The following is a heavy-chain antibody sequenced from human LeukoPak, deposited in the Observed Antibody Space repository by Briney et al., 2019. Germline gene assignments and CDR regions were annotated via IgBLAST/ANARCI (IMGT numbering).Heavy chain of an antibody. Sequence: GGSLRLSCAASGFSFSTYAMSWVRQAPGKGLEWVSAISAGGATIYYADSVKGRFTVSRDNSKNTLYLHMNSLRAEDTAIYYCAKDSGGTYFYYYYYMYVCGKGTTVTVSS. J-gene: IGHJ6*03. V-gene: IGHV3-23*01. CDR2: ISAGGATI. CDR3: AKDSGGTYFYYYYYMYV. CDR1: GFSFSTYA. D-gene: IGHD1-26*01.